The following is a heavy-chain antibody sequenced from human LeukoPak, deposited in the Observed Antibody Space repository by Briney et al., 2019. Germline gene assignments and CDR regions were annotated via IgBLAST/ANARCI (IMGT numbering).Heavy chain of an antibody. V-gene: IGHV1-69*02. CDR3: AGGGRDDFNSWFDP. Sequence: GASVKVSCKASGGRFNDYTITWVRQIPGQGLEWMGRITPMFGMADYAQKFHDRVTITADKSTTTAYMDLSGLRSEDTAVYYCAGGGRDDFNSWFDPWGQGTLVTVSS. CDR1: GGRFNDYT. CDR2: ITPMFGMA. J-gene: IGHJ5*02. D-gene: IGHD5-24*01.